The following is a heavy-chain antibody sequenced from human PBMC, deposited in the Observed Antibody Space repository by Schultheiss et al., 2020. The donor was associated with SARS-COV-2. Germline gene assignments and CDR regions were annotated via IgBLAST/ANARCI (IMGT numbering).Heavy chain of an antibody. CDR2: ISYDGRDK. J-gene: IGHJ3*01. CDR1: GFTFSSYG. V-gene: IGHV3-30*12. D-gene: IGHD1-26*01. CDR3: AKSLASDWDTDALDV. Sequence: GGSLRLSCAASGFTFSSYGMHWVRQAPGKGLEWVAVISYDGRDKYDADSVKGRFTISRDNSKNTLYLQMNSLRAEDTAVYYCAKSLASDWDTDALDVWGQGTMVTVSS.